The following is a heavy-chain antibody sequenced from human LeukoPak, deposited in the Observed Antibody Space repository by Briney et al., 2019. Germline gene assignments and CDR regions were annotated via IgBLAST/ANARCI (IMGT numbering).Heavy chain of an antibody. CDR1: GFTFSRYS. D-gene: IGHD5-18*01. CDR3: AREPTAMIL. J-gene: IGHJ4*02. CDR2: ISSSSTYI. V-gene: IGHV3-21*01. Sequence: GGSLRLSCAASGFTFSRYSMNWVRQTPGKGLEWVSSISSSSTYIYYADSVKGRLTISRDNAKNSLYLQMNSLRAEDTAVYYCAREPTAMILWGQGTLVTVSS.